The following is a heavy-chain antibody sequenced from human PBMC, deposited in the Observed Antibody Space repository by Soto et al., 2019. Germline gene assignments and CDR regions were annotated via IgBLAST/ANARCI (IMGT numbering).Heavy chain of an antibody. CDR1: GFTFSSYA. V-gene: IGHV3-23*01. D-gene: IGHD4-17*01. CDR2: IRGSGDST. J-gene: IGHJ2*01. Sequence: EVQLLESGGGLVQPGGSLKLSCAAAGFTFSSYAMSWVRQAPGKGLEWVSAIRGSGDSTYYADSVKGRLIISRDNSKNTLYRQMNSLRAEDTAVYYCARGNYGNWYFDLWGRGTLVTVSS. CDR3: ARGNYGNWYFDL.